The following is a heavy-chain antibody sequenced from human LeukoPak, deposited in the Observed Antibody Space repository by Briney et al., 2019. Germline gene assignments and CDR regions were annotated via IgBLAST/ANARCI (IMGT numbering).Heavy chain of an antibody. CDR2: INHIKMS. CDR1: GGSFNNYY. Sequence: SETLSLTCAVYGGSFNNYYWTWIRQPPGKGLEWIGEINHIKMSNYNSSLKSRVTISIDASKKQFSLTMTSVTAADTAVYFCARDSRYDSTGHAPWGQGSLVTVSS. CDR3: ARDSRYDSTGHAP. V-gene: IGHV4-34*01. J-gene: IGHJ5*02. D-gene: IGHD3-22*01.